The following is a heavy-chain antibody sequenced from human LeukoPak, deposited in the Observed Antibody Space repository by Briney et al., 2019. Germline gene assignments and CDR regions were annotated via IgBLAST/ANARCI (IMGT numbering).Heavy chain of an antibody. Sequence: GGSPRLSCAASGFIFSSYAMHWVRQAPGKGLEWVAVISYDGSNEYYADSVKGRFTISRDNSKNTLYLQMNSLRAEDTAVYYCARDAMIVVVSPPDYWGQGTLVTVSS. J-gene: IGHJ4*02. D-gene: IGHD3-22*01. V-gene: IGHV3-30*04. CDR2: ISYDGSNE. CDR3: ARDAMIVVVSPPDY. CDR1: GFIFSSYA.